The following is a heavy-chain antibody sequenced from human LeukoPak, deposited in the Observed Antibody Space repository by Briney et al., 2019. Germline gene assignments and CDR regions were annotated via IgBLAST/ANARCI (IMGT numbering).Heavy chain of an antibody. J-gene: IGHJ3*02. CDR3: AAFGSSGYKDAFDI. Sequence: VASAKVSCKASGFTFTSSAMQWVRQARGQRLEWIGWIVVGSGNTNYAQKFQERVTITRDMSTSTAYMELSSLRSEDTAVYYCAAFGSSGYKDAFDIWGQGTMVTVSS. CDR2: IVVGSGNT. CDR1: GFTFTSSA. V-gene: IGHV1-58*02. D-gene: IGHD3-22*01.